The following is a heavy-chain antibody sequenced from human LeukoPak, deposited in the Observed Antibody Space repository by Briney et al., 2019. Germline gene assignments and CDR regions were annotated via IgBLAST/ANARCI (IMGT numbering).Heavy chain of an antibody. CDR3: ARSLIRAVVPKGWFDP. CDR2: IYYSGST. Sequence: SETLSLTCTVSGGSISISSYYWGWIRQSPGTGLEWIGSIYYSGSTYYNPSLKSRVTISVDTSKNQFSLNLSSVTAADTAVYYCARSLIRAVVPKGWFDPWGQGTLVTVSS. D-gene: IGHD2-2*01. J-gene: IGHJ5*02. V-gene: IGHV4-39*07. CDR1: GGSISISSYY.